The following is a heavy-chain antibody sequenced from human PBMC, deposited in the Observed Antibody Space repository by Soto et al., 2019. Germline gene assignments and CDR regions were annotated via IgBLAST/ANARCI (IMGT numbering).Heavy chain of an antibody. D-gene: IGHD6-19*01. J-gene: IGHJ4*02. V-gene: IGHV3-23*01. CDR3: ASRSSGWYFDY. CDR1: GFTFSSYS. CDR2: ISGSGGST. Sequence: EVQLLESGGGLVQPGGSLRLSCAASGFTFSSYSMSWVRQAPGKGLEWVSVISGSGGSTYYADSVKGRFTISRDNSKNTLYLQMNSLRAEDTAVYYCASRSSGWYFDYWGQGTLVTVSS.